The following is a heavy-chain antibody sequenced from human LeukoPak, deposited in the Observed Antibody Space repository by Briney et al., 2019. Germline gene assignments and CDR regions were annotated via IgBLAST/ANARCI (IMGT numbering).Heavy chain of an antibody. V-gene: IGHV4-61*02. CDR2: IYTSGST. Sequence: SQTLSLTCTVSGGSISSGSYYWSWIRQPAGKGLEWIGRIYTSGSTNYNPSLKSRVTISVDTSKNQFSLKLSSVTAADTAVYYCARPIGSRCLGAFDIWGQGTMVTVSS. D-gene: IGHD6-13*01. CDR1: GGSISSGSYY. CDR3: ARPIGSRCLGAFDI. J-gene: IGHJ3*02.